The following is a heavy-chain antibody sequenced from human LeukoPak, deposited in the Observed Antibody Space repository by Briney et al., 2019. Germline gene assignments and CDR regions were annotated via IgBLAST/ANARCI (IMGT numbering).Heavy chain of an antibody. Sequence: SVKVSCKASGGTFSSYAISWVRQAPGQGLEWMGGIIPIFGTANYAQKFQGRVTITADESTSTAYMELSSLRSEDTAVYYCARDRYYYDSSGYFLWGQGTLVTVSS. V-gene: IGHV1-69*13. CDR1: GGTFSSYA. D-gene: IGHD3-22*01. CDR3: ARDRYYYDSSGYFL. CDR2: IIPIFGTA. J-gene: IGHJ4*02.